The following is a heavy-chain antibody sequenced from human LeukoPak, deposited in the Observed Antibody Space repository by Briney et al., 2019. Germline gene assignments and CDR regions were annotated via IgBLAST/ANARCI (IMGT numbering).Heavy chain of an antibody. D-gene: IGHD5-18*01. CDR3: ARVFSGYSYGPNWFDP. J-gene: IGHJ5*02. CDR2: INPNSGGT. Sequence: ASVKVSCKASGYTCTGYYMHWVRQAPGQGLEWMGWINPNSGGTNYAQKFQGWVTMTRDTSISTAYMELSRLRSDDTAVYYCARVFSGYSYGPNWFDPWGQGTLITVSA. CDR1: GYTCTGYY. V-gene: IGHV1-2*04.